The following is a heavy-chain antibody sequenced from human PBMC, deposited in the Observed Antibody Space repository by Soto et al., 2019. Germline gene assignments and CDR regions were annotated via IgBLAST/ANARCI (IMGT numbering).Heavy chain of an antibody. CDR1: GGTFSSYA. CDR3: ATKLREPGRPDYDYYPMDV. V-gene: IGHV1-69*13. D-gene: IGHD6-6*01. Sequence: SVKVSFKASGGTFSSYAISWLRQAPGQGLEWMGGIIPIFGTANYAQKFQGRVTITADESTSTAYMELNSLRSEDTATYYCATKLREPGRPDYDYYPMDVWGRGTTVTVSS. J-gene: IGHJ6*02. CDR2: IIPIFGTA.